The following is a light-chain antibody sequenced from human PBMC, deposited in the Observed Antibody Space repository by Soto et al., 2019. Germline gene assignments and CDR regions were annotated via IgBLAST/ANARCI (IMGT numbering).Light chain of an antibody. J-gene: IGLJ1*01. V-gene: IGLV1-44*01. CDR3: AAWDDSLNGYV. CDR1: SSNIGSNT. Sequence: QSVLTQPPSASGTPGQRVTISCSGSSSNIGSNTVNWYQQLPETAPKLLIYSNNQRPSGVPDRFSGSKSGSSASLAISGLQYEDAADYYCAAWDDSLNGYVFGTGPKVTVL. CDR2: SNN.